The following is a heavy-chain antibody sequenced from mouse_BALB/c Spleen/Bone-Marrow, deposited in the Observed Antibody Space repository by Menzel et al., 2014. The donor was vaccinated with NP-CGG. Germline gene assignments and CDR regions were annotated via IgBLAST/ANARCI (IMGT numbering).Heavy chain of an antibody. CDR1: GYAFTNYL. CDR3: ARGTTVYYFDY. Sequence: QVQLQQSGAELVRPGTSVKVSCKASGYAFTNYLIGWVKQRPGQGLEWIGVIYPGSGGTNYNEKFRDKATLTADKSSSTAYMQLSSLTSDDSAVYFCARGTTVYYFDYWGQGTTLTVSS. V-gene: IGHV1-54*01. J-gene: IGHJ2*01. CDR2: IYPGSGGT. D-gene: IGHD1-1*01.